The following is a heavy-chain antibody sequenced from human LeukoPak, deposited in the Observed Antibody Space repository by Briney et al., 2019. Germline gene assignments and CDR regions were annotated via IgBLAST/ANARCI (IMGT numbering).Heavy chain of an antibody. CDR1: GYTFTGYY. Sequence: ASVKVSCEASGYTFTGYYMHWVRQAPGQGLEWMGWINPNSGGTNYAQKFQGRVTMTRDTSISTAYMELSRLRSDDTAVYYCARVGYCSSTSCFGGFDPWGQGTLVTVSS. J-gene: IGHJ5*02. D-gene: IGHD2-2*01. CDR2: INPNSGGT. CDR3: ARVGYCSSTSCFGGFDP. V-gene: IGHV1-2*02.